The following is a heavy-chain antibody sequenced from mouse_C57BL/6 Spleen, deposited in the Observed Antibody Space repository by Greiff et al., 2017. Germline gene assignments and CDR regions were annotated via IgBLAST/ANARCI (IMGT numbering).Heavy chain of an antibody. V-gene: IGHV1-69*01. J-gene: IGHJ4*01. CDR1: GYTFTSYW. CDR3: ARRGLPYAMDY. D-gene: IGHD6-1*01. Sequence: QVQLQQPGAELVMPGASVKLSCKASGYTFTSYWMHWVKQRPGQGLEWIGEIDPSDSYTNYNQKFKGKSTLTVDKSSSTACMQLSSLTSEDSAVYYCARRGLPYAMDYWGQGTSVTVSS. CDR2: IDPSDSYT.